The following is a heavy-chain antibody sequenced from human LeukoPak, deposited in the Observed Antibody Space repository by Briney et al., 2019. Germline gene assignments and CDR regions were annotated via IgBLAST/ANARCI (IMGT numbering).Heavy chain of an antibody. CDR3: ARGVDILTGLNPSEGER. V-gene: IGHV1-69*05. J-gene: IGHJ4*02. D-gene: IGHD3-9*01. CDR2: IIPIFGTA. Sequence: GASVKVSCXASGGTFSSYAISWVRQAPGQGLEWMGGIIPIFGTANYAQKFQGRVTITTDESTSTAYMELSSLRSEDTAVYYCARGVDILTGLNPSEGERWGQGTLVTVSS. CDR1: GGTFSSYA.